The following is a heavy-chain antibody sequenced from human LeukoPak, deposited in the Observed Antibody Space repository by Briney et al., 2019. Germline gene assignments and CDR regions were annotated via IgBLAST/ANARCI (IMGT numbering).Heavy chain of an antibody. CDR2: IRQDGSKK. D-gene: IGHD6-13*01. CDR1: GFTFGSYW. J-gene: IGHJ4*02. Sequence: GGSLRLSCAASGFTFGSYWMSWVRQAPGRGLEWVANIRQDGSKKYYVDSVEGRFTISRDNAKNSLYLQMNCLRAEDTAVYYCARAIAAADCYWGQGTLVTVSS. CDR3: ARAIAAADCY. V-gene: IGHV3-7*03.